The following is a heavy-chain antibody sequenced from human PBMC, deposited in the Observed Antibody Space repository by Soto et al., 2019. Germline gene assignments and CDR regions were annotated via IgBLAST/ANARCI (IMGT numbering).Heavy chain of an antibody. V-gene: IGHV4-4*02. J-gene: IGHJ6*02. CDR1: GGSISSSNW. Sequence: QVQLQESGPGLVKPSGTLSLTCAVSGGSISSSNWWSWVRQPPRKGLEWIGEIYHSGSTNYNPSLKSRDTISVDKSKNQFSLKLSSVTAADTAVYYCARAGRGYCSGGSCYSGLHGMDVWGQGTTVTVAS. CDR2: IYHSGST. CDR3: ARAGRGYCSGGSCYSGLHGMDV. D-gene: IGHD2-15*01.